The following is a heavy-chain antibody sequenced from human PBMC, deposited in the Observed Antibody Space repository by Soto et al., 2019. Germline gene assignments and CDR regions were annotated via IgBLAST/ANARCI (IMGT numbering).Heavy chain of an antibody. J-gene: IGHJ2*01. D-gene: IGHD3-22*01. V-gene: IGHV3-13*05. CDR2: IGTAGDP. CDR3: ARAAYYYDSSGYPGPYWYFDL. CDR1: GFTFSSYD. Sequence: PGGSLRLSCAASGFTFSSYDMHWVRQATGKGLGWVSAIGTAGDPYYPGSVKGRFTISRENAKNSLYLQMNSLRAGDTAVYYCARAAYYYDSSGYPGPYWYFDLWGRGTLVTVSS.